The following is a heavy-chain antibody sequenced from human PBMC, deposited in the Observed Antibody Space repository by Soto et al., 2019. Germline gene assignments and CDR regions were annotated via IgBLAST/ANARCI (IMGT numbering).Heavy chain of an antibody. J-gene: IGHJ4*02. CDR2: IYRSGNS. V-gene: IGHV4-38-2*02. CDR3: AREKVGTVFFDN. D-gene: IGHD1-1*01. CDR1: GFSISGGYY. Sequence: SETLSLTCDVSGFSISGGYYWSWVRQPPGKGLEWIGSIYRSGNSYHNPSLETRLILSVDTSKNQYSLKLASVTAADTAMYYCAREKVGTVFFDNWGQGTQVTVSS.